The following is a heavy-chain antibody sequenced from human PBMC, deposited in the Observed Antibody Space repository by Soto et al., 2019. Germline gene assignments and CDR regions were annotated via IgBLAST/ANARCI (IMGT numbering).Heavy chain of an antibody. Sequence: EVHLLESGGGLVQPGGSLRLSCAASGFTFSSYAMSWVRQAPGKGLEWVSGIHGSGGSTYYADSVKGRFTISRDNSKNTLYLQMITLRDEDTPVDYCAKDPSTGNTVVGDYWGQGTLVTVSS. V-gene: IGHV3-23*01. J-gene: IGHJ4*02. CDR3: AKDPSTGNTVVGDY. D-gene: IGHD4-17*01. CDR2: IHGSGGST. CDR1: GFTFSSYA.